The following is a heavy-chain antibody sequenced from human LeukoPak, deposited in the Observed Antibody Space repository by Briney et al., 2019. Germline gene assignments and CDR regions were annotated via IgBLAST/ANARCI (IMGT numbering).Heavy chain of an antibody. V-gene: IGHV4-59*08. D-gene: IGHD1-26*01. J-gene: IGHJ3*02. CDR1: GGSINSYN. CDR2: IYYSGST. CDR3: ASHYVDEWSYAFDI. Sequence: PSETLSLTCTVAGGSINSYNWSWIRQPPGHGLECNGYIYYSGSTNYNPSLKSRVTISVDTSKNQFSLKLSSVTAADTAVYYCASHYVDEWSYAFDIWGQGTMVTVSS.